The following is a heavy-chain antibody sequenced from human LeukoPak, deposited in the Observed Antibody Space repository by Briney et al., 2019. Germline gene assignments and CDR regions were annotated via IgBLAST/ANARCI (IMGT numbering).Heavy chain of an antibody. Sequence: SETLSLTCTVSGASVSNYDWSWIRQPPGKGLEWIGYVYYSGRTNYNPSLESRVTISVDTSKNQFSLKLSSVTAADTAVYYCARDPGEDAFDIWGQGTMVTVSS. V-gene: IGHV4-59*02. CDR1: GASVSNYD. CDR2: VYYSGRT. J-gene: IGHJ3*02. CDR3: ARDPGEDAFDI. D-gene: IGHD3-10*01.